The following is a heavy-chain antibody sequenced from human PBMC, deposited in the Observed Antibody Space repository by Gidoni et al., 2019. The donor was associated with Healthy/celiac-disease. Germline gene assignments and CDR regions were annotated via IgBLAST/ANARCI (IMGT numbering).Heavy chain of an antibody. D-gene: IGHD3-22*01. CDR2: ISGSGGRT. CDR3: AKSIRLYYDSSGYYFDY. CDR1: GFTFSSYA. Sequence: EVQLLESGGGLVQPGGSLRLSCAASGFTFSSYAMSWVRQAPGKGLEWVSAISGSGGRTYYADSVKGRFTISRDNSKNTLYLQMNSRRAEDTAVYYCAKSIRLYYDSSGYYFDYWGQGTLVTVSS. V-gene: IGHV3-23*01. J-gene: IGHJ4*02.